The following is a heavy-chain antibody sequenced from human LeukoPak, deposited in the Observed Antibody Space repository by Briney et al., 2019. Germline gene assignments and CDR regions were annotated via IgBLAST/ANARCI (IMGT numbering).Heavy chain of an antibody. Sequence: GGSLRLSCRVSGFSFSNSAMSWVRHAPGKGLEWISSISYGGDSIYYGDSVKGRFTVSRDNSKNTLYLHMIRLRVEDTAIYYCVTRSRALGYWGQGTLVTVS. CDR3: VTRSRALGY. CDR1: GFSFSNSA. V-gene: IGHV3-23*01. J-gene: IGHJ4*02. CDR2: ISYGGDSI. D-gene: IGHD3-16*01.